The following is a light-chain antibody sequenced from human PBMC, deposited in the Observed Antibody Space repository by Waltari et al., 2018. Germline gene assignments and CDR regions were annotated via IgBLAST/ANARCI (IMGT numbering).Light chain of an antibody. Sequence: DIVMTQSPATLSVSPGERATLSCRARQSVSSNLAGYQQKPGQAPRLIIYGASTRATGVPAGFSGSWSGTEFTLTISSLQSEDFAVYYCQQYNNWPRTFGQGTKVEIK. V-gene: IGKV3-15*01. J-gene: IGKJ1*01. CDR2: GAS. CDR1: QSVSSN. CDR3: QQYNNWPRT.